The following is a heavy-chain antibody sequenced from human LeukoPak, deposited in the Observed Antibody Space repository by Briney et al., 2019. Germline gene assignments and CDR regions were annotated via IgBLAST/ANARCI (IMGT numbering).Heavy chain of an antibody. CDR3: AKEGDGARIGILDY. V-gene: IGHV3-43D*03. CDR1: GFTFDDYA. J-gene: IGHJ4*02. Sequence: GGSLRLSCAASGFTFDDYAMHWVRQAPGKGLEWVSLISWDGGSTYYADSVKGRFTISRDNSKNSLYLQMNSLRAEDTALYYCAKEGDGARIGILDYWGQGTLVTVSS. CDR2: ISWDGGST. D-gene: IGHD5-18*01.